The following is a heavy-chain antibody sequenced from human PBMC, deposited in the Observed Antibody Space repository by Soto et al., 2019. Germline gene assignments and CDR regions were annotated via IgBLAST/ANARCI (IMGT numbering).Heavy chain of an antibody. J-gene: IGHJ1*01. CDR3: ATDPRRPEF. CDR1: GFIFSESY. V-gene: IGHV3-11*05. D-gene: IGHD3-10*01. Sequence: QEEVVESGGGLVKPGGSLRLSCAASGFIFSESYMTWIRQTPGKVVEWVSYISGSGHDIKYADSVKGRFTISRDNAENSAYLHMTNLRVEDTAIYYCATDPRRPEFRGQGTLVTVSS. CDR2: ISGSGHDI.